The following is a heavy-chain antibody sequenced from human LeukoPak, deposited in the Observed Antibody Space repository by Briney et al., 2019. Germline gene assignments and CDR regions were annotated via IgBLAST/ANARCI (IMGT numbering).Heavy chain of an antibody. CDR2: IYSGGST. CDR3: AKEAVAGLGYFDL. D-gene: IGHD6-19*01. V-gene: IGHV3-53*01. J-gene: IGHJ2*01. Sequence: GGSLRLSCAASGFTVSSNYMTWVRQAPGKGLEWVPVIYSGGSTYYADSVKGRFTISRDSSKNTLYLQMNSLRAEDTAAYYCAKEAVAGLGYFDLWGRGTLVTVSS. CDR1: GFTVSSNY.